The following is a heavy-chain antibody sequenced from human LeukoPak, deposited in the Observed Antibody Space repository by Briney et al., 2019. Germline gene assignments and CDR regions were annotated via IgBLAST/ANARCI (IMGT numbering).Heavy chain of an antibody. CDR1: GFTFSSYW. CDR3: AKRSLYSSSRIPDY. D-gene: IGHD6-6*01. V-gene: IGHV3-7*01. CDR2: IKQDGSEK. J-gene: IGHJ4*02. Sequence: SGGSLRLSCAASGFTFSSYWMSWVRQAPGKGLEWVANIKQDGSEKYYVDSVKGRFTISRDNAKNSLYLQMNSLRAEDTAVYYCAKRSLYSSSRIPDYWGQGTLVTVSS.